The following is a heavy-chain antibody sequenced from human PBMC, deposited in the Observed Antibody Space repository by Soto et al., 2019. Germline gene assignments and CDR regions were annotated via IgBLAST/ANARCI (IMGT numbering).Heavy chain of an antibody. CDR2: IWYDGSHK. CDR1: GFTFRSHG. J-gene: IGHJ4*02. V-gene: IGHV3-33*01. CDR3: ARDLGAAAGPDS. D-gene: IGHD6-13*01. Sequence: QVQLVESGGGVVQPGRSLRLSCAASGFTFRSHGMHWVRQAPGKGLEWVAIIWYDGSHKYYADSVKGRFTISRDNSKNTLYLQMTSLRAEDTAVYYCARDLGAAAGPDSWGQGTLVTVSS.